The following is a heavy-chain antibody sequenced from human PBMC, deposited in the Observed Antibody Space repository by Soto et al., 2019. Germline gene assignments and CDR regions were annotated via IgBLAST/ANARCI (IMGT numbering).Heavy chain of an antibody. CDR3: AKVDCRSTSCYIYYYYYMDV. J-gene: IGHJ6*03. D-gene: IGHD2-2*02. CDR2: ISGSGGST. Sequence: EVQLLESGGGLVQPGGSLRLSCAASGFTFSSYAMSWVRQAPGKGLEWVSAISGSGGSTYYADSVKGRFTISRDNSKNPLNLQMKSLRADETAVYYCAKVDCRSTSCYIYYYYYMDVWGKGPTVTVSS. V-gene: IGHV3-23*01. CDR1: GFTFSSYA.